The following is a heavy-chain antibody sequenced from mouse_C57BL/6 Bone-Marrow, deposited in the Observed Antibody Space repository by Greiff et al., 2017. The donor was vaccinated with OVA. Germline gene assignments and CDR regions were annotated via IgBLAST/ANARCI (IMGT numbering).Heavy chain of an antibody. CDR3: ARGYYYDWYIDV. CDR2: IYPGSGNT. V-gene: IGHV1-76*01. J-gene: IGHJ1*03. CDR1: GYTFTDYY. D-gene: IGHD1-1*02. Sequence: QVQLQQSGAELVRPGASVKLSCKASGYTFTDYYINWVKQRPGQGLEWIARIYPGSGNTYYNEKFKGKATLTAEKSSSTAYMQLSSLTSEDSAVYFCARGYYYDWYIDVWGTGTTVTVSS.